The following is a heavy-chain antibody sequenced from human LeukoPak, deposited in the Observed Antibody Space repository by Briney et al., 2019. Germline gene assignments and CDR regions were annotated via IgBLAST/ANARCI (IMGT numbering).Heavy chain of an antibody. D-gene: IGHD3-22*01. Sequence: PSETLSLTCTVSGGSDSSGSYYWSWIRQPPGKGLEWIAFIYYSGSANYNPSLKSRVTISVDTSKNQFSLKLSSVTTADTAVYYCARGRDYYDTSAGYWGLGTLVTVSS. CDR3: ARGRDYYDTSAGY. CDR1: GGSDSSGSYY. CDR2: IYYSGSA. V-gene: IGHV4-61*01. J-gene: IGHJ4*02.